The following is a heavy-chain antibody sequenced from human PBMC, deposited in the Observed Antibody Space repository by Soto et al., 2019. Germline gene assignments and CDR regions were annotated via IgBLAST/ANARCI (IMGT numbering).Heavy chain of an antibody. CDR1: GFTFSSYA. D-gene: IGHD3-10*01. CDR2: ISGSGGST. J-gene: IGHJ5*02. CDR3: SKDYDCYGSGENWFDP. Sequence: GGSLRLSCAASGFTFSSYAMSWVRQAPGKGLEWVSAISGSGGSTYYADSVKGRFTISRDNSKNTLYLQMNSLRAEDTAVYYCSKDYDCYGSGENWFDPWGQGTLVTVSS. V-gene: IGHV3-23*01.